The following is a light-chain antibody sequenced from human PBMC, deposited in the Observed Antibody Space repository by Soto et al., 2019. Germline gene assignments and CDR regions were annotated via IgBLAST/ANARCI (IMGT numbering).Light chain of an antibody. CDR2: DAS. Sequence: EVVVTQSPCTLSVSPGERATLSCRVSESVGRHLAWYPQKPGQAPKLLIFDASTRATGVPARFSGSGSGTEFTLTVSSLQSEDIAVYFCQQYNNWPPNFGQGTRLEIK. V-gene: IGKV3-15*01. CDR1: ESVGRH. J-gene: IGKJ5*01. CDR3: QQYNNWPPN.